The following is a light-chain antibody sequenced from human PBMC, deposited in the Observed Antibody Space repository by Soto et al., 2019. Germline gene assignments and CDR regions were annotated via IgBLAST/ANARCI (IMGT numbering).Light chain of an antibody. CDR3: ETWDSNTRV. Sequence: QPVLTQSSSASASMRSSVKRTCTLSSGQSSYIIAWHQQQPGKAPRYLMKLEGSGSYNKGSGVPDRFSGSSSGADRYLTISNLQFEDEADYYCETWDSNTRVFGGGTKLTVL. V-gene: IGLV4-60*02. CDR1: SGQSSYI. CDR2: LEGSGSY. J-gene: IGLJ3*02.